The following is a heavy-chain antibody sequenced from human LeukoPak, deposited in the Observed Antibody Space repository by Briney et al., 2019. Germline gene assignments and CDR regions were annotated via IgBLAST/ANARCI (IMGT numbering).Heavy chain of an antibody. CDR1: GVSISTNNW. D-gene: IGHD5-24*01. CDR3: ARARGATIFQSAFDI. J-gene: IGHJ3*02. Sequence: SGTLSLTCAVSGVSISTNNWWTWVRQPPGKGLEWIEEIYHSGSTNYNPSLKSRVTISVDKSKNYFSLKLNSVTAADTAVYYCARARGATIFQSAFDIWGQGTMVTVSS. CDR2: IYHSGST. V-gene: IGHV4-4*02.